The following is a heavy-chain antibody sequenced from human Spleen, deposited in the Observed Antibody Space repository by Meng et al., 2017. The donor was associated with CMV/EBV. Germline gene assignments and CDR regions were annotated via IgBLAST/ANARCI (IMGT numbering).Heavy chain of an antibody. V-gene: IGHV1-69*10. CDR3: ARGFPGGYSYGLNWFDP. J-gene: IGHJ5*02. Sequence: GGTFSSYAISWVRQAPGQGLEWMGGIIPIRGIENYAQRFQGRVTITADKSTSTVYMELSSLTSEDTAVYYCARGFPGGYSYGLNWFDPWGQGTLVTAPQ. CDR1: GGTFSSYA. CDR2: IIPIRGIE. D-gene: IGHD5-18*01.